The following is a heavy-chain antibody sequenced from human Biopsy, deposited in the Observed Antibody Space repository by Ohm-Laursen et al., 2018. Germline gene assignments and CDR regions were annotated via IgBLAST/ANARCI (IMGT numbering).Heavy chain of an antibody. CDR3: ARGTGRYYVYGAFDI. CDR1: GDSINNYY. D-gene: IGHD1-26*01. V-gene: IGHV4-4*07. J-gene: IGHJ3*02. CDR2: IYTSGSP. Sequence: SETLCLICAVSGDSINNYYWSWIRQPAGKGLEWIGRIYTSGSPNSNLSLESRVTMSVETSKNQFSLKLRSVTAAETAVYYCARGTGRYYVYGAFDIWGQGTVVTVSS.